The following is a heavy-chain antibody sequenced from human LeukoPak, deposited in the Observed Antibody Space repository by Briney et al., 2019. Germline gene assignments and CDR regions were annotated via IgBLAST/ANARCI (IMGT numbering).Heavy chain of an antibody. J-gene: IGHJ4*02. V-gene: IGHV3-30*02. D-gene: IGHD5-18*01. CDR2: IWYDGSNK. CDR1: GFTFSIYG. CDR3: AKDLSRGYSYGLDY. Sequence: GGSLRLSCAASGFTFSIYGFHWVRRAPGKGLEWVAVIWYDGSNKYYGDSVKGRFTISRDNSKNTLYLQMNSLRAEDTAVYYCAKDLSRGYSYGLDYWGQGTLVTVSS.